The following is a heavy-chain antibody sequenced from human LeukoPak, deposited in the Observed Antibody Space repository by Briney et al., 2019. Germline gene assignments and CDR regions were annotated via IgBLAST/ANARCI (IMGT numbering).Heavy chain of an antibody. Sequence: GRSLRLSCTASGFTFGDYAMSWVRQAPGKGLEWVGFIRSKAYGGTTEYAASVKGRFTISRDDSKSIAYLQMNSLKTEDTAVYYCTRDQGYGILTGYLDYWGQGTLVTVSS. CDR2: IRSKAYGGTT. D-gene: IGHD3-9*01. V-gene: IGHV3-49*04. CDR1: GFTFGDYA. J-gene: IGHJ4*02. CDR3: TRDQGYGILTGYLDY.